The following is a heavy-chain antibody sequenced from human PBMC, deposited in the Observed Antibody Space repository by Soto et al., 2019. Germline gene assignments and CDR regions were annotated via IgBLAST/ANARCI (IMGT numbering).Heavy chain of an antibody. CDR3: ARDRDDYGSGNYYNRIDF. CDR2: IIPLFGTQ. J-gene: IGHJ4*02. CDR1: GGIFSTYA. D-gene: IGHD3-10*01. V-gene: IGHV1-69*01. Sequence: QVQLVQSGAEVKKPGSSVKVSCKASGGIFSTYAIICLGQAPGQGLKWLGGIIPLFGTQNYAQRFQGRVTITADESTSTAYMELSRLRSEDTAVYYCARDRDDYGSGNYYNRIDFWGQGTLVTVSS.